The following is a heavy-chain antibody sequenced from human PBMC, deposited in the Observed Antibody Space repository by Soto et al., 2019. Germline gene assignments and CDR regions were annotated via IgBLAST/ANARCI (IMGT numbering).Heavy chain of an antibody. CDR1: GFIFNEYG. CDR2: IWYDGSNK. CDR3: ARWGCSGSNCNLNQRSFDL. D-gene: IGHD2-15*01. J-gene: IGHJ4*02. Sequence: QVQLVESGGGVVQPWRSLRLSCAAYGFIFNEYGMHWVRQAPGKGLEWVAVIWYDGSNKYYADSVKGRFTFSRDNTKNTMSLQMNRLRVEDTAVYYCARWGCSGSNCNLNQRSFDLWGQGTLVTVSS. V-gene: IGHV3-33*01.